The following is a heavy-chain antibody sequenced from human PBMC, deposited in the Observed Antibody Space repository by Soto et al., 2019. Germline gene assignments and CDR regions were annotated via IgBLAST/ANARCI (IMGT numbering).Heavy chain of an antibody. CDR1: GFTFNTHW. CDR2: IYFDGITT. Sequence: EVQLVESGGGVVQPGGSLRLSCTASGFTFNTHWMDWFRQAPGQGMVWVSRIYFDGITTNYADSVKGRLTVSRDNAKNTVYLHVNTLRDEDTAVYYCARGGAMGVDYWGQGTLVTVSS. V-gene: IGHV3-74*01. D-gene: IGHD1-26*01. CDR3: ARGGAMGVDY. J-gene: IGHJ4*02.